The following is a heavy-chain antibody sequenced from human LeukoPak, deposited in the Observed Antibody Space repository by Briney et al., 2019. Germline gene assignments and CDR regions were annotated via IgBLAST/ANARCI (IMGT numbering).Heavy chain of an antibody. CDR1: GYTFTSYY. CDR3: ARAHYYDSSGYDAFDI. CDR2: INPSGGST. Sequence: ASVKGSCKASGYTFTSYYMHWVRQAPGQGLEWMGIINPSGGSTSYAQKFQGRVTMTRDTSTSTVYMELSSLRSEDTAVYYCARAHYYDSSGYDAFDIWGQGTMVTVSS. V-gene: IGHV1-46*01. J-gene: IGHJ3*02. D-gene: IGHD3-22*01.